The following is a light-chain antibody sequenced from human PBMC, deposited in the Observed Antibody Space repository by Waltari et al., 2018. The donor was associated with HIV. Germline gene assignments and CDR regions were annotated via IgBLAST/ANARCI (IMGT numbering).Light chain of an antibody. CDR3: TLINWV. V-gene: IGLV1-47*01. CDR2: RNV. J-gene: IGLJ3*02. CDR1: SSNIATNY. Sequence: QSVLTQPPSASGTPGRRVTISSSGGSSNIATNYVSWFHHLPDTAPKFVIYRNVSRPSGVPDRFSGSKSGTSPSLAISGFRSEDETNYYDTLINWVFGGRTKLTVL.